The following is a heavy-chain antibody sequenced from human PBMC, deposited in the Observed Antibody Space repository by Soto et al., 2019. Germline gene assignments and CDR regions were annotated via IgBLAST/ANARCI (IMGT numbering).Heavy chain of an antibody. Sequence: SETLSLTCTVSGGSISSYYWSWIRQPPGKGLEWIGYIYYSGSTNHNPSLKSRVTISVDTSKNQFSLKLSSVTAADTAVYYCARGSIRFLESVTYYYYYMDVWGKGTTVTVSS. D-gene: IGHD3-3*01. V-gene: IGHV4-59*01. J-gene: IGHJ6*03. CDR1: GGSISSYY. CDR3: ARGSIRFLESVTYYYYYMDV. CDR2: IYYSGST.